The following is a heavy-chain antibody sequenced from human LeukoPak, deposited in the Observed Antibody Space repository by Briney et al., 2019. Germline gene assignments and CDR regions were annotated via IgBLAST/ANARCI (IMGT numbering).Heavy chain of an antibody. D-gene: IGHD3-22*01. CDR2: IYYSGST. V-gene: IGHV4-59*01. Sequence: SETLSPTRTVSGGSISSYYWSWIRQPPGKGLEWIGYIYYSGSTNYNPSLKSRVTISVDTSKNQFSLKLSSVTAADTAVYYCARDAYYYDSSGYENDAFDIWGQGTMVTVSS. J-gene: IGHJ3*02. CDR3: ARDAYYYDSSGYENDAFDI. CDR1: GGSISSYY.